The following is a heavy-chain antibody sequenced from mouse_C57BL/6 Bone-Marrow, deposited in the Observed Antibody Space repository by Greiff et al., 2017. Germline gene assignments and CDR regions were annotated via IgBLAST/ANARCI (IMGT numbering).Heavy chain of an antibody. CDR1: GYTFTSYG. V-gene: IGHV1-81*01. CDR2: IYPRSGNT. D-gene: IGHD1-1*01. J-gene: IGHJ1*03. Sequence: QVHVKQSGAELARPGASVKLSCKASGYTFTSYGISWVKQRTGQGLEWIGEIYPRSGNTYYNEKFKGKATLTADKSSSTAYMELRSLTSEDSAVYCCARGGGSSYVLYWYFDVWGTGTTVTVSS. CDR3: ARGGGSSYVLYWYFDV.